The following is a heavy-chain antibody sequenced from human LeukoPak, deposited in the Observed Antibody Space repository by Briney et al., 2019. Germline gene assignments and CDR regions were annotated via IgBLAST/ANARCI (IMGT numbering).Heavy chain of an antibody. CDR2: INPNSGGT. CDR3: ASSGLLMDY. D-gene: IGHD3-22*01. CDR1: GYTFTGYY. Sequence: ASVKVSCKDSGYTFTGYYMHCVRQAPGQGLEWMGWINPNSGGTNYAQNFQGRVTMTRDTSIITAYMELSRLRSDDTAVYYCASSGLLMDYWGQGTLVTVSS. J-gene: IGHJ4*02. V-gene: IGHV1-2*02.